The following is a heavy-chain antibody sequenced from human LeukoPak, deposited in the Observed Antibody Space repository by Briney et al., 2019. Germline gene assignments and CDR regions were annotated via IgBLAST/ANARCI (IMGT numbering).Heavy chain of an antibody. J-gene: IGHJ5*02. D-gene: IGHD3-22*01. Sequence: PSETLSLTCTVSGGSTSSSSYYWVWIRQPPGEGLEWIGSMFHGGSTYDNPSLKSRVTISGDTSKNQFSLKLSSVIATDTALYYCARAFSSGYWFDPWGQGTLVTVSS. CDR2: MFHGGST. CDR1: GGSTSSSSYY. V-gene: IGHV4-39*01. CDR3: ARAFSSGYWFDP.